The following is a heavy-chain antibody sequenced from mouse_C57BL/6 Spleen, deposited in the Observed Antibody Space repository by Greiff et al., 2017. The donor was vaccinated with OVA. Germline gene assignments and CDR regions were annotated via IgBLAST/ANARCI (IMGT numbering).Heavy chain of an antibody. J-gene: IGHJ2*01. Sequence: QVQLQQPGAELVKPGASVKLSCKASGYTFTSYWMHWVKQRPGQGLEWIGMIHPNSGSTNYNEKFKSKATLTVDKSSSTAYMQLSSLTSEDSAVDYCARAHYDYDGYYFDYWGQGTTLTVSS. CDR2: IHPNSGST. CDR1: GYTFTSYW. CDR3: ARAHYDYDGYYFDY. D-gene: IGHD2-4*01. V-gene: IGHV1-64*01.